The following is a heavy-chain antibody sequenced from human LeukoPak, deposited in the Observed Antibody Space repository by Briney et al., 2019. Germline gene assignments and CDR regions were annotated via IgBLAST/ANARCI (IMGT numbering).Heavy chain of an antibody. CDR3: ARGPAFDY. J-gene: IGHJ4*02. V-gene: IGHV4-59*01. Sequence: MSSETLSLTCTVSGGSISSYYWSWIRQPPGKGLEWLGYIFSSGSTKYNPSLKSHVTISLDTSKNQFSLRLSSVTAADTAVYYCARGPAFDYWGQGALVTVSS. CDR2: IFSSGST. CDR1: GGSISSYY.